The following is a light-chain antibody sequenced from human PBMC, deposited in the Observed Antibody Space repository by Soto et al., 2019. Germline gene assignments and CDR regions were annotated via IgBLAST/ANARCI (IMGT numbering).Light chain of an antibody. CDR3: QSYDSSLSGWV. CDR1: SSNIGAGYD. CDR2: GNS. V-gene: IGLV1-40*01. Sequence: QSVLTQPPSVSGAPGQRVTISCTGSSSNIGAGYDVHWYQQLPGTAPKLFIFGNSNRPSGVPDRFSGSKSGTSASLAITGLQAEDEADYYCQSYDSSLSGWVFGGGTKLNVL. J-gene: IGLJ3*02.